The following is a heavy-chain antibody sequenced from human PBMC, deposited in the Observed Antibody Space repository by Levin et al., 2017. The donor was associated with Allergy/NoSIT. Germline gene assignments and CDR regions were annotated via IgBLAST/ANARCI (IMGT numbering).Heavy chain of an antibody. CDR2: IYSGGST. J-gene: IGHJ4*02. V-gene: IGHV3-66*01. CDR1: GFTVSRNY. Sequence: HPGGSLRLSCAASGFTVSRNYMNWVRQAPGKGLEWVSVIYSGGSTYYADSVKGRFTISRDNSRNTLYLQINSLRAEDTAVYYCARTPTAVTIGRDDYFDYWGQGTLVTVSS. CDR3: ARTPTAVTIGRDDYFDY. D-gene: IGHD4-17*01.